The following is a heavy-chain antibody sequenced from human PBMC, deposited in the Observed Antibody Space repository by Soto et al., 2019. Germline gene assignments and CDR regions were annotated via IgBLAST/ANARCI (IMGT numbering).Heavy chain of an antibody. D-gene: IGHD4-17*01. Sequence: SETLSLTCTVSGGSISSSSYYWGWIRQPPGKGLEWIGSIYYSGSTYYNPSLKSRVTISVDTSKNQFSLKLSSVTAADTAVYYCARLTVTNYYFDYWGQGTLVTVSS. CDR2: IYYSGST. J-gene: IGHJ4*02. V-gene: IGHV4-39*01. CDR3: ARLTVTNYYFDY. CDR1: GGSISSSSYY.